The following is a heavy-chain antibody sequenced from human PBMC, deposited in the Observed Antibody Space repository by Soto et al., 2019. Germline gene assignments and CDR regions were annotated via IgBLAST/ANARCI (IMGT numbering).Heavy chain of an antibody. Sequence: PSETLSLTCTVSGGSISSYGWSWIRQPPGKGLEWIGYIYYRGSTNYNPSLKSRVTISVDTSKNQFSLKLSSVTAADTAVYYCARKKVVTGTETFDYWGQGTLVTVSS. D-gene: IGHD1-7*01. CDR1: GGSISSYG. CDR3: ARKKVVTGTETFDY. CDR2: IYYRGST. J-gene: IGHJ4*02. V-gene: IGHV4-59*01.